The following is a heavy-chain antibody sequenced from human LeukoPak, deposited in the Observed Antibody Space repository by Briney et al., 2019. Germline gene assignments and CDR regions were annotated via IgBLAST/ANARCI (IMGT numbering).Heavy chain of an antibody. CDR1: GIIITSYW. Sequence: GGSLRLSCAASGIIITSYWMSWVRQTPGKGLEWVANIKQDGSEKNYVDSVKGRFTIFRDNARNSLYLQMNSLRAEDTAVYYCARESLSSGWYVNDYWGQGTLVTVSS. CDR3: ARESLSSGWYVNDY. D-gene: IGHD6-19*01. CDR2: IKQDGSEK. J-gene: IGHJ4*02. V-gene: IGHV3-7*01.